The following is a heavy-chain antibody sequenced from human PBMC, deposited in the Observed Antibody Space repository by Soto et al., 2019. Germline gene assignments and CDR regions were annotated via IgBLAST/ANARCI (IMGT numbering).Heavy chain of an antibody. V-gene: IGHV4-39*01. Sequence: QLQLQESGPGLVKPSETLSLTCTVSGGSISSSSYYWGWIRQPPGKGLEWIGSIYYSGSTYYNPSLKSRVTISVDTSKNQFSLKLSSVTAADTAVYYCARHLRSSGCVNWFDPWGQGTLVTVSS. CDR2: IYYSGST. CDR3: ARHLRSSGCVNWFDP. J-gene: IGHJ5*02. CDR1: GGSISSSSYY. D-gene: IGHD6-19*01.